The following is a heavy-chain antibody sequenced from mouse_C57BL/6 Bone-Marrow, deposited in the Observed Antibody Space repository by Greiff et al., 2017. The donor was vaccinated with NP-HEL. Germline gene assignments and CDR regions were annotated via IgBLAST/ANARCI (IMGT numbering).Heavy chain of an antibody. Sequence: DVQLQESGPGLVKPSQSLSLTCSVTGYSITSGYYWNWIRQFPGNKLEWMGYISYDGSNNYNPSLKNRIPITRDTSKNQFFLKLNSVTTEDTATYYCAPSYYGSSGMAYWGQGTLVTVSA. CDR2: ISYDGSN. CDR3: APSYYGSSGMAY. J-gene: IGHJ3*01. V-gene: IGHV3-6*01. D-gene: IGHD1-1*01. CDR1: GYSITSGYY.